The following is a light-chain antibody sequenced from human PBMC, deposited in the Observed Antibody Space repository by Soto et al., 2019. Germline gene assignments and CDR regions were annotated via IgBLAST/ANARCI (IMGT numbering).Light chain of an antibody. V-gene: IGLV2-14*01. CDR3: SSYTSGSTWV. Sequence: QSALTQPASVSGSPGQSITNSCTGTSSDVGGYNYVSWYQQHPGKAPKLMIYEVSNRPSGVSNRFSGSKSGNTASLTISGLQAEDEADYYCSSYTSGSTWVFGGATKVTVL. J-gene: IGLJ3*02. CDR1: SSDVGGYNY. CDR2: EVS.